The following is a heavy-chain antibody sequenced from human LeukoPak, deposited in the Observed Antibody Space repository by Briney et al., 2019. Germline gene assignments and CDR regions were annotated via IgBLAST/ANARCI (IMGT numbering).Heavy chain of an antibody. CDR2: ISGSGGST. V-gene: IGHV3-23*01. CDR1: GFTFSSYG. J-gene: IGHJ4*02. D-gene: IGHD6-19*01. Sequence: GGSLRLSCAASGFTFSSYGMSWVRQAPGKGLEWVPAISGSGGSTYYADSVKGRFTISRDNSKNTLYLQINSLRAEDTAVYYCAKVEAVAGIRGFDYWGQGTLVTVSS. CDR3: AKVEAVAGIRGFDY.